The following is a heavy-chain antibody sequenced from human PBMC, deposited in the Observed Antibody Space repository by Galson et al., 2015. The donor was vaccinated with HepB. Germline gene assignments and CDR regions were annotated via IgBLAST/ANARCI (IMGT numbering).Heavy chain of an antibody. CDR1: GDSVSSNSAA. CDR3: ARDHCSGGSCHWQFDS. CDR2: TYYRSKRSN. D-gene: IGHD2-15*01. J-gene: IGHJ4*02. Sequence: CAISGDSVSSNSAAWNWIRQSPSRGLEWLGRTYYRSKRSNDYAVSVKSRATINPDTSKNQLSLQLNSVTPEDTAVYYCARDHCSGGSCHWQFDSWGQGTLVTVSS. V-gene: IGHV6-1*01.